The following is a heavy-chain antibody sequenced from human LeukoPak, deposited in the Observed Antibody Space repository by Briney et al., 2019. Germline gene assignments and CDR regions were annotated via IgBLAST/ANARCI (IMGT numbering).Heavy chain of an antibody. CDR1: GFTFSSYF. CDR3: AREVTNDAFDI. J-gene: IGHJ3*02. V-gene: IGHV3-64*04. D-gene: IGHD4-17*01. Sequence: GGSLRLSCSASGFTFSSYFMHWVRQAPGKGLEYVSAISGNGGITKYADSVKGRFTISRDNSKNTLFLQMSSLRADDTALYYCAREVTNDAFDIWGQGTMVTVSS. CDR2: ISGNGGIT.